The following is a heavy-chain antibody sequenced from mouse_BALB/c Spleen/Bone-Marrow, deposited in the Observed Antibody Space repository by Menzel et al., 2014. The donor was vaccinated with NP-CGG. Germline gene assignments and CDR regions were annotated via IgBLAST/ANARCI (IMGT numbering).Heavy chain of an antibody. CDR1: GYSFTSYW. CDR2: IYSGNSNT. CDR3: TVSLTLYYFDY. Sequence: DVHLVESGTVLARPGASVKMSCKASGYSFTSYWVHWVKQRPGQGLEWIGAIYSGNSNTNYNQKFTGKAKLTAVTSASTAYMELSSLTNEDSAVYYCTVSLTLYYFDYWGQGTTLTVSS. V-gene: IGHV1-5*01. J-gene: IGHJ2*01. D-gene: IGHD5-1*01.